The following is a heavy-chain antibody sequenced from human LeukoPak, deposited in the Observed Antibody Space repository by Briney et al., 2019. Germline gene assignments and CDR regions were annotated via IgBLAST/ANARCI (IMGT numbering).Heavy chain of an antibody. CDR2: ISGSGGST. CDR1: GFTFSSYA. J-gene: IGHJ4*02. V-gene: IGHV3-23*01. Sequence: GGSLRLSCAASGFTFSSYAMSWVRQAPGKGQEWVSAISGSGGSTYYADSVKGRFTISRDNSKNTLYLQMNSLRAEDTAVYYCARVEVGALDYWGQGTLVTVSS. D-gene: IGHD1-26*01. CDR3: ARVEVGALDY.